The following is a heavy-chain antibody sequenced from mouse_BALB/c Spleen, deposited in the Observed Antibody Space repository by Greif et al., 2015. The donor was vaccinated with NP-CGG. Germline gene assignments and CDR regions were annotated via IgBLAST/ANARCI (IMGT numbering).Heavy chain of an antibody. CDR1: GYTFTSSW. D-gene: IGHD4-1*01. Sequence: QVQLQQSGSVLVRPGASVKLSCKASGYTFTSSWMHWAKQRPGQGLEWIGEIHPNSGNTNYNEKFKGKATLTVDTSSSTAYVDLSSLTSVDSAVYYCARDWYFDYWGQGTTLTVSS. CDR2: IHPNSGNT. J-gene: IGHJ2*01. V-gene: IGHV1S130*01. CDR3: ARDWYFDY.